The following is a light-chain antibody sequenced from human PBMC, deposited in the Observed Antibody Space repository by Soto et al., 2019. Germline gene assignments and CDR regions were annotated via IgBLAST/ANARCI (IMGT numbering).Light chain of an antibody. CDR2: DVS. J-gene: IGLJ1*01. CDR1: SNDVGGYKY. V-gene: IGLV2-11*01. Sequence: QSALTQPRSVSGSPGQSVTISCTGTSNDVGGYKYVSWYQQYPGKAPKLMIYDVSKRPSGVPDRFSGSKSGNTASLTISGLQAEDEADYYCCSYAGSYTFVFGTGTKLTV. CDR3: CSYAGSYTFV.